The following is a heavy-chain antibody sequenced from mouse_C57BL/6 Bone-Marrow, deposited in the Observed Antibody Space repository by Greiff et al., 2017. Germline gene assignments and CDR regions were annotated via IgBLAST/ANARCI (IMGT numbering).Heavy chain of an antibody. CDR3: ARDSGTVVANWYFDV. CDR2: ISDGGSYT. Sequence: EVKLMESGGGLVKPGGSLKLSCAASGFTFSSYAMSWVRQTPEKRLEWVATISDGGSYTYYPDNVKGRFPISRDNAKNNLYLQISHLKSEDTAMYSCARDSGTVVANWYFDVWGTGTTVTVSS. J-gene: IGHJ1*03. CDR1: GFTFSSYA. D-gene: IGHD1-1*01. V-gene: IGHV5-4*01.